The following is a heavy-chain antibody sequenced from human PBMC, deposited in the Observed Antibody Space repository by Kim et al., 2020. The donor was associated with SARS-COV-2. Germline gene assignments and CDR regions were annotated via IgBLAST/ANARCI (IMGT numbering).Heavy chain of an antibody. CDR2: INHSGST. D-gene: IGHD2-8*01. Sequence: SETLSLTCAVYGGSFSGYYWSWIRQPPGKGLEWIGEINHSGSTNYNPSLKSRVTISVDTSKNQFSLKLSSVTAADTAVYYCARGNQQMGWFDPWGQGTLVTVSS. V-gene: IGHV4-34*01. CDR1: GGSFSGYY. J-gene: IGHJ5*02. CDR3: ARGNQQMGWFDP.